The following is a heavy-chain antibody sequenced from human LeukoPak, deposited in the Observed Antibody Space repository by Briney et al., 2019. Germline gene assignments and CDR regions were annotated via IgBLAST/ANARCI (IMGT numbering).Heavy chain of an antibody. CDR3: AGERGEEYSSGWYKRNYFDN. CDR2: IFYDGGT. V-gene: IGHV4-39*07. J-gene: IGHJ4*02. Sequence: SETLSLTCTVSGGSIDITTLSFYWGWIRQTPGKGLEWIGTIFYDGGTYYNPSLKSRVTMSIDTPKKKFSLKLTSVPGADTAVYYCAGERGEEYSSGWYKRNYFDNWGQGIRVTVSS. CDR1: GGSIDITTLSFY. D-gene: IGHD6-19*01.